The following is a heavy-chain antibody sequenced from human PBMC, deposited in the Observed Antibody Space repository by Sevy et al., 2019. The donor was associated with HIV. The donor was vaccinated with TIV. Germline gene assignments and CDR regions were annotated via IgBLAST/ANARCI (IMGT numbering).Heavy chain of an antibody. V-gene: IGHV3-49*04. CDR1: GFTFGDYA. D-gene: IGHD1-1*01. J-gene: IGHJ4*02. Sequence: GGSLRLSCTTSGFTFGDYAMNWVRQAPGKGLEWVAFFKSKAYGGTLDYAASVKDRFIISRDDSKSIVYLQMNDLKTEDTGVYYCKRWKGAQSIFDYWGQGALVTVSS. CDR2: FKSKAYGGTL. CDR3: KRWKGAQSIFDY.